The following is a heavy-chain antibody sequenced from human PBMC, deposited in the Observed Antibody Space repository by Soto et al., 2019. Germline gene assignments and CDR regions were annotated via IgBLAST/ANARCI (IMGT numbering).Heavy chain of an antibody. V-gene: IGHV1-46*01. CDR3: ARSLLQGDF. CDR1: GYTVIHYY. Sequence: QVQLVPSGAEVKKPGASVKISCKASGYTVIHYYIHWVRQAPGQGLEWMAIINPNGGSTNYAQKFQGRVTVTSDTSTTTVSMELNSLESDDTAVYFCARSLLQGDFWGQGTLVTVSS. D-gene: IGHD2-21*01. CDR2: INPNGGST. J-gene: IGHJ4*02.